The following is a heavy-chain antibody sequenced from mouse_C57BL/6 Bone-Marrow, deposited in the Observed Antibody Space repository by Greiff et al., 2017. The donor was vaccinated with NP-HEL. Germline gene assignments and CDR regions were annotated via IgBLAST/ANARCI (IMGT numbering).Heavy chain of an antibody. CDR2: IDPETGGT. J-gene: IGHJ3*01. D-gene: IGHD2-12*01. V-gene: IGHV1-15*01. CDR1: GYTFTDYE. Sequence: VQLQQSGAELVRPGASVTLSCKASGYTFTDYEMHWVKQTPVHGLEWIGAIDPETGGTAYNQKFKGKAILTADKASSTAYMELRSLTSEDSAVYYCTRNSYLAWFAYWGQGTLVTVSA. CDR3: TRNSYLAWFAY.